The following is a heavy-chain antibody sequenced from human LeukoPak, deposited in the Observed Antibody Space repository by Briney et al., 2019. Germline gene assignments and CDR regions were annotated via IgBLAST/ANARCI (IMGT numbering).Heavy chain of an antibody. Sequence: GGSLRLSCAASGFTFSSYWMSWVRQAPGKGLEWVANIKQDGSEKYYVDSVKGRFTISRDNAKNSLYLQMNSLRAEDTAVYYCARWVTGDFWSGYKFYYGMDVWGQGTTVTVSS. D-gene: IGHD3-3*01. J-gene: IGHJ6*02. CDR1: GFTFSSYW. V-gene: IGHV3-7*01. CDR3: ARWVTGDFWSGYKFYYGMDV. CDR2: IKQDGSEK.